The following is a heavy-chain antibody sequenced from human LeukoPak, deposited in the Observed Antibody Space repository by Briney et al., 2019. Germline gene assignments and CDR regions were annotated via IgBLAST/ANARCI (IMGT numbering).Heavy chain of an antibody. Sequence: SETLSLTCTVSGGSISSSSYYWGWIRQPPGKGLEWIGSIYYSGSTYYNPSLESRVTISVDTSKNQFSLKLGSVTAADTAVYYCARHGGGYQGYFDYWGQGTLVTVSS. CDR3: ARHGGGYQGYFDY. CDR1: GGSISSSSYY. D-gene: IGHD2-15*01. V-gene: IGHV4-39*01. J-gene: IGHJ4*02. CDR2: IYYSGST.